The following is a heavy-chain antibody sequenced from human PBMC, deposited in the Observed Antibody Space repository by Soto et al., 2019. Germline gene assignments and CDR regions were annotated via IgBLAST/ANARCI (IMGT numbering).Heavy chain of an antibody. V-gene: IGHV4-30-4*01. Sequence: SETLSLTCSVSGDAISNLDYFWAWIRQPPGQALEYIGYIYKSATTYYNPSFESRVAISVDTSKSQFSLNVTSVTAADTAVYFCARGRYCLTGRCFPNWFDSWGQGALVTVSS. CDR3: ARGRYCLTGRCFPNWFDS. J-gene: IGHJ5*01. CDR2: IYKSATT. D-gene: IGHD7-27*01. CDR1: GDAISNLDYF.